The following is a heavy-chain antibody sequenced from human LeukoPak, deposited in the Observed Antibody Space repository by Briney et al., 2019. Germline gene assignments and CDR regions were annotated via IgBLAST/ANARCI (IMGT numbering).Heavy chain of an antibody. CDR2: IDPSDSYT. Sequence: GESLRISCKGSGYSFTSYWIIWVRQMPGKGLEWMGRIDPSDSYTTYSPSFQGHVTISADKSINTAYVQWSSLKASDTAMCYCTCSGSFYNPPDFWGQGTLVTVSS. D-gene: IGHD3-10*02. V-gene: IGHV5-10-1*01. CDR1: GYSFTSYW. J-gene: IGHJ4*02. CDR3: TCSGSFYNPPDF.